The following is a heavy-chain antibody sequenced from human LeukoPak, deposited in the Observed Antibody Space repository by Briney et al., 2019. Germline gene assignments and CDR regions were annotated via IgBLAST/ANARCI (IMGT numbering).Heavy chain of an antibody. Sequence: ASVKVSCKASGYTFTSYGISWVRQAPGQGLEWMGWISAYNGNTNYAQKLQGRVTMTTDTSTSTAYMELRSLRSDDPAVYYCARDRPIQLWSNNWFDPWGQGTLVTVSS. J-gene: IGHJ5*02. CDR3: ARDRPIQLWSNNWFDP. V-gene: IGHV1-18*01. D-gene: IGHD5-18*01. CDR2: ISAYNGNT. CDR1: GYTFTSYG.